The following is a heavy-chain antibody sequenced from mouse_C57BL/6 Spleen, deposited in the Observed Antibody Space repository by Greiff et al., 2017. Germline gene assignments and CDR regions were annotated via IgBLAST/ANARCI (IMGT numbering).Heavy chain of an antibody. D-gene: IGHD1-1*01. CDR3: ARSGYGSSYWYFDV. CDR2: IVPVDGET. J-gene: IGHJ1*03. CDR1: GFNITDYY. V-gene: IGHV14-2*01. Sequence: VQLQQSGAELVKPGASVKLSCTASGFNITDYYMHWVKQRTEQGLEWIGRIVPVDGETTSAPRFQGKATITADTASNTAYLQLSSLPSEDTAVYYCARSGYGSSYWYFDVWGTGTTVTVSS.